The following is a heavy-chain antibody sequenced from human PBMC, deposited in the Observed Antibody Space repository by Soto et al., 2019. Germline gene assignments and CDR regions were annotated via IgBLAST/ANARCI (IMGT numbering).Heavy chain of an antibody. CDR1: GDSVSSNIPA. J-gene: IGHJ4*02. D-gene: IGHD3-22*01. Sequence: SQTLSLTCAISGDSVSSNIPASNWIRQAPSRGLEWLGRTYYRSKCYNHYAVSVKTRKNDNPDTSKNQFSLQLNSVTPEDSAMYYCARSGPGGYIDYWGQGTLVTVSS. CDR2: TYYRSKCYN. V-gene: IGHV6-1*01. CDR3: ARSGPGGYIDY.